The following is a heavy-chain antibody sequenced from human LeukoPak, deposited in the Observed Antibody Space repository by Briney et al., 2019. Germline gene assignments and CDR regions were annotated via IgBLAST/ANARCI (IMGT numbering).Heavy chain of an antibody. CDR3: ARGRDYDFWSGYYFPVYYYGMDV. CDR2: ISAYNGNT. V-gene: IGHV1-18*01. D-gene: IGHD3-3*01. Sequence: ASVKVSCKASGYTFTSYGISWVRQAPGQGLEWMGWISAYNGNTNYAQKFQGRVTMSRNTSISTAYMELSSLRSEDTAVYYCARGRDYDFWSGYYFPVYYYGMDVWGQGTTVTVSS. J-gene: IGHJ6*02. CDR1: GYTFTSYG.